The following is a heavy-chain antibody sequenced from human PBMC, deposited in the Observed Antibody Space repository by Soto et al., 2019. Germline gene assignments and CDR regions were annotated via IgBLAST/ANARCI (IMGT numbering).Heavy chain of an antibody. Sequence: SGGSLRLSCAASGFTFSSYAMHWVRQAPGKGLEWVAVISYDGSNKYYADSVKGRFTISRDNSKNTLYLQMNSLRAEDTAVYYCASNGGYDYYYYYGMDVWGQGTTVTVSS. V-gene: IGHV3-30-3*01. CDR1: GFTFSSYA. J-gene: IGHJ6*02. CDR3: ASNGGYDYYYYYGMDV. CDR2: ISYDGSNK. D-gene: IGHD5-12*01.